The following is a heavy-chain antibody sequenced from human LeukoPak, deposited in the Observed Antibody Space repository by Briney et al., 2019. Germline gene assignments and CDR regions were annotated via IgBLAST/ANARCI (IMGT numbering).Heavy chain of an antibody. J-gene: IGHJ4*02. D-gene: IGHD1-26*01. CDR1: GYTFTSYD. V-gene: IGHV1-8*01. Sequence: ASVKVSCKASGYTFTSYDVNWVRQATGQGLEWMGWMNPYSANTGYAQKFQGRVTMTRNTSISTAYMELSSLTSEDTAVYYCAREFVQWEPDYWGQGTLVTVSS. CDR3: AREFVQWEPDY. CDR2: MNPYSANT.